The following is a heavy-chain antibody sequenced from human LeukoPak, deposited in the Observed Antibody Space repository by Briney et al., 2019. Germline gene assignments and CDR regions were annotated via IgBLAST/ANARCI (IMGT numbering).Heavy chain of an antibody. CDR2: IYYSGST. CDR3: ARGGGYDNNFDY. J-gene: IGHJ4*02. D-gene: IGHD5-12*01. V-gene: IGHV4-59*08. CDR1: GGSISSYY. Sequence: SETLSLTCTVSGGSISSYYWSWIRQPPGKGLEWGGYIYYSGSTNYNPSIKSRVTISVDTSKTQFSLQLSSVNAGDTAVYYWARGGGYDNNFDYWGQGTLVTVSS.